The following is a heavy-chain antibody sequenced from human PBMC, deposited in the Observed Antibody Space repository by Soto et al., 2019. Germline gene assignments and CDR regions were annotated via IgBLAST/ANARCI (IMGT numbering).Heavy chain of an antibody. CDR3: ARMANGVYYYYYMDV. CDR1: GYTFTSYD. J-gene: IGHJ6*03. Sequence: GASVKVSCKASGYTFTSYDINWVRQATGQGLEWMGWMNPNSGNTGYAQKFQGRVTMTRNTSISTAYMELSSLRSEDTAVYYCARMANGVYYYYYMDVWGKGTTVTVSS. V-gene: IGHV1-8*01. CDR2: MNPNSGNT. D-gene: IGHD2-8*01.